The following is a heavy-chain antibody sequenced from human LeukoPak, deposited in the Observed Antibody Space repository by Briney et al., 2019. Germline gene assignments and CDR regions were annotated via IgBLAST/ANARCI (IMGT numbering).Heavy chain of an antibody. Sequence: ASVKVSCKASGYTFTGYYMHWVRQAPGQGLEWMGWINPNSGGTNYAQKFQGRVTMTRDTSISTAYMELSRLRSDDTAVYYCARHKGYCSGGSCYSPLDYWGQGTLVTVSS. V-gene: IGHV1-2*02. CDR3: ARHKGYCSGGSCYSPLDY. CDR2: INPNSGGT. J-gene: IGHJ4*02. D-gene: IGHD2-15*01. CDR1: GYTFTGYY.